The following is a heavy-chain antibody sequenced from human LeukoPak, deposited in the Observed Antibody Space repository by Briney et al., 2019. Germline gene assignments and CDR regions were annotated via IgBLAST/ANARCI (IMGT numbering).Heavy chain of an antibody. J-gene: IGHJ6*02. Sequence: GGSLRLSCAASAFAFSSYAMSWVRQAPGKGLEWVSAISGSGASTFYADSVKGRFTISRDNYKNTLYLQMNSLRAEDTAVYYCALGAGPGYYYYAMDVSGQGTTVTVSS. V-gene: IGHV3-23*01. CDR1: AFAFSSYA. D-gene: IGHD1-26*01. CDR3: ALGAGPGYYYYAMDV. CDR2: ISGSGAST.